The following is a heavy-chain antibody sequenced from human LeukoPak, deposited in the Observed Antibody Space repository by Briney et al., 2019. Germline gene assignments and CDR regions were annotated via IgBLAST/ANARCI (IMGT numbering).Heavy chain of an antibody. D-gene: IGHD5-18*01. CDR3: ARVGVRGYSYGQFDY. Sequence: SVKVSCKASGYTFNSYGISWVRQAPGQGLEWMGGIIPIFGTANYAQKFQGRVTITADKSTSTAYMELSSLRSEDTAVYYCARVGVRGYSYGQFDYWGQGTLVTVSS. J-gene: IGHJ4*02. CDR1: GYTFNSYG. CDR2: IIPIFGTA. V-gene: IGHV1-69*06.